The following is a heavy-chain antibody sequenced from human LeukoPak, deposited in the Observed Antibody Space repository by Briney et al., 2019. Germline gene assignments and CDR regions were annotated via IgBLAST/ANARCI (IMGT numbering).Heavy chain of an antibody. CDR1: GGTFSSYA. V-gene: IGHV1-69*05. CDR2: IIPIFGTA. D-gene: IGHD2-2*01. CDR3: AGTGQDIVVVPAGDYYYMDV. Sequence: SVKVSCKASGGTFSSYAISWVRQAPGQGLEWMGGIIPIFGTANYAQKFQGRVTITTDESTSTAYMELSSLRSEDTAVYYCAGTGQDIVVVPAGDYYYMDVWGKGTTVTVSS. J-gene: IGHJ6*03.